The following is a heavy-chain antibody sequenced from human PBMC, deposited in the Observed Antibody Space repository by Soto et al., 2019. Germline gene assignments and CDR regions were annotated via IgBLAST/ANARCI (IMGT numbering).Heavy chain of an antibody. CDR1: GGSISSYY. D-gene: IGHD3-9*01. CDR3: ARADDILTGYYYYGMDV. J-gene: IGHJ6*02. V-gene: IGHV4-59*01. Sequence: PSETLSLTCTVSGGSISSYYWSWIRQPPGKGLEWIGYTYYSGSTNYNPSLKSRVTISVDTSKNQFSLKLSSVTAADTAVYYCARADDILTGYYYYGMDVWGQGTTVTVSS. CDR2: TYYSGST.